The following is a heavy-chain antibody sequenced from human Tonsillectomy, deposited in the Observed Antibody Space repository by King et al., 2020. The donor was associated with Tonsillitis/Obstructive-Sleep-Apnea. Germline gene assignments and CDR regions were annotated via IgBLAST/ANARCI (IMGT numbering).Heavy chain of an antibody. J-gene: IGHJ4*02. V-gene: IGHV3-23*04. D-gene: IGHD5-12*01. CDR1: GFTFTNYV. CDR3: AKERGGYSGYDL. CDR2: ISGSGGST. Sequence: VQLVESGGGLVQPGGSLRLYCAASGFTFTNYVMSWVRQAPGKGLEWVSGISGSGGSTYYADSVKGRFTISRDNSKNTLYLQMNSLRAEDTAVYYCAKERGGYSGYDLWGQGILVTVSS.